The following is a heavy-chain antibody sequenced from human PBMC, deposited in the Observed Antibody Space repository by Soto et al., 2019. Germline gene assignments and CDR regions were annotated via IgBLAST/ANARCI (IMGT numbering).Heavy chain of an antibody. J-gene: IGHJ4*02. CDR2: IWYDGSNK. D-gene: IGHD3-9*01. Sequence: ESGGGVVQPGRSLRLSCAASGFTFSSYGMHWVRQAPGKGLEWVAVIWYDGSNKYYADSVKGRFTISRDNSKNTLYLQMNSLRAEDTAVYYCARDLTQTGYSISYYFDYWGQGTLVTVSS. CDR1: GFTFSSYG. V-gene: IGHV3-33*01. CDR3: ARDLTQTGYSISYYFDY.